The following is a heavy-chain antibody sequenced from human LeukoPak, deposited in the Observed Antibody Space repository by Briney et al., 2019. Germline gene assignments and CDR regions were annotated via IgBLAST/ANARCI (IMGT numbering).Heavy chain of an antibody. D-gene: IGHD6-19*01. J-gene: IGHJ4*02. Sequence: GGSLRLSCAASGFTFDDYTMHWVRQAPGKGLEWVSGISWNSGSIGYADSVKGQFTISRDNAKNSLYLQMNSLRAEDTALYYCAKVRSSGWYGAAYYFDYWGQGTLVTVSS. CDR2: ISWNSGSI. CDR1: GFTFDDYT. CDR3: AKVRSSGWYGAAYYFDY. V-gene: IGHV3-9*01.